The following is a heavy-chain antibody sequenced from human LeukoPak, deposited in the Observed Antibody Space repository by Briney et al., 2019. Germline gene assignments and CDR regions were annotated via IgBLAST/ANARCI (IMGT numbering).Heavy chain of an antibody. CDR2: ISGLGEST. J-gene: IGHJ5*02. V-gene: IGHV3-23*01. Sequence: GGSLTLSCAASGFTFRDYAMSWVRQAPGKGLEWVSGISGLGESTFYADSVKGRFTISRDNSKNTLYLQMNSLRAEDTAVYYCAKARTTVTTGNWFDPWGQGTLVADPS. D-gene: IGHD4-17*01. CDR1: GFTFRDYA. CDR3: AKARTTVTTGNWFDP.